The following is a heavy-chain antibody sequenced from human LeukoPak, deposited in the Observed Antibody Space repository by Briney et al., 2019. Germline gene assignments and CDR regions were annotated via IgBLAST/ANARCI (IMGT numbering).Heavy chain of an antibody. J-gene: IGHJ4*02. CDR2: INPNSGGT. CDR3: ARPYYYDSSGYGSSFDY. CDR1: GYTFTGYY. Sequence: ASVTVSCKASGYTFTGYYMHWVRQAPGQGLEWMGWINPNSGGTNYAQKFQGRVTMTRDTSISTAYMELSRLRSDDTAVYYCARPYYYDSSGYGSSFDYWGQGTLVTVSS. V-gene: IGHV1-2*02. D-gene: IGHD3-22*01.